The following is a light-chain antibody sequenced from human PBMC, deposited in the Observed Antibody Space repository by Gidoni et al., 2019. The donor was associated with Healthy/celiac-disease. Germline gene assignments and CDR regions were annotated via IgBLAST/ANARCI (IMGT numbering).Light chain of an antibody. CDR3: QQYDTLPIT. J-gene: IGKJ5*01. CDR2: DAS. V-gene: IGKV1-33*01. Sequence: DIQMTQSPSSMSASVGDRVTITCQARQDISNYLNWYQQKPGKAPKLLIYDASNLETGVPSRFSGSGSGTDFTFTISSLQPEDIATYYCQQYDTLPITFGQGTRLEIK. CDR1: QDISNY.